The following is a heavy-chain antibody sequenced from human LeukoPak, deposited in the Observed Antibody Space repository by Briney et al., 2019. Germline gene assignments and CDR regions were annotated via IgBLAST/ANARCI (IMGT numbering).Heavy chain of an antibody. CDR3: ASDYYYGMDV. J-gene: IGHJ6*02. V-gene: IGHV3-74*01. CDR2: INSDGSST. Sequence: GGSLRLSCAASGFTFSSYWMHWVRQAPGKGLVRVSRINSDGSSTSYADSVKGRFTISRDNAKNTLYLQMNSLRAEDTAVYYCASDYYYGMDVWAKGPRSPSP. CDR1: GFTFSSYW.